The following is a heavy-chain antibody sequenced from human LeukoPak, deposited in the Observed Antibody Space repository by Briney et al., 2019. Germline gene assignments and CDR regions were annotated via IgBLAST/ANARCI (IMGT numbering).Heavy chain of an antibody. Sequence: SETLSLACTVSGGSIRSSSYYWGCIRQPPGKGLEWIGSIHYNGSTCYNPSLGGRVIMSIDTSKNQFSLRLTSVTAADTAMYYCARDRGVPRPYYFDQWGQGTLVTVSS. V-gene: IGHV4-39*07. CDR1: GGSIRSSSYY. D-gene: IGHD3-10*01. CDR3: ARDRGVPRPYYFDQ. CDR2: IHYNGST. J-gene: IGHJ4*02.